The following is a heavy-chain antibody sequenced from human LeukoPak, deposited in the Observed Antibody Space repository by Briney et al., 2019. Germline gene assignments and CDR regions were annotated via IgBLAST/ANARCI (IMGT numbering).Heavy chain of an antibody. CDR1: GFTFSSYA. J-gene: IGHJ3*02. Sequence: GGSLRLSCAAAGFTFSSYAMSWVRQAPGKGLGWVSVISGSGGSTYYADSVKGRFTISRDNSKNTLYLQMNSLRAEDTAVYYRAEFPSRVLKGLDDAFDIWGQGTMVTVSS. CDR2: ISGSGGST. CDR3: AEFPSRVLKGLDDAFDI. D-gene: IGHD1-1*01. V-gene: IGHV3-23*01.